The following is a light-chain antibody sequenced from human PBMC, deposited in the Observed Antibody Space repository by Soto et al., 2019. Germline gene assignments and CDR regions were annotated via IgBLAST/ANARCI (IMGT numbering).Light chain of an antibody. J-gene: IGKJ1*01. CDR1: QSISSTY. CDR2: GAS. CDR3: QQYDSPPRT. Sequence: EIVLTRSPGTLSLSPGKRVTLSCRASQSISSTYLAWYQQKPGQAPRLLIYGASSRATGIPDRFSGSGSGTDFTLTISRLEPEDFAVYYCQQYDSPPRTFGQGTKVEV. V-gene: IGKV3-20*01.